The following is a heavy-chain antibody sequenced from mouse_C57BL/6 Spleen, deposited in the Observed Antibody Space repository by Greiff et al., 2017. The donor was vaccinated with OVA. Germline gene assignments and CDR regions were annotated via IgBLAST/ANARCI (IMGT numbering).Heavy chain of an antibody. CDR2: IYPGNSDT. CDR1: GYTFTSYW. V-gene: IGHV1-5*01. Sequence: EVQRVESGTVLARPGASVKMSCKTSGYTFTSYWMHWVKQRPGQGLEWIGAIYPGNSDTSYNQKFKGKAKLTAVTSASTAYMELSSLTNEDSAVYYCTRNPSDYGTRYFDVWGTGTTVTVSS. D-gene: IGHD2-1*01. CDR3: TRNPSDYGTRYFDV. J-gene: IGHJ1*03.